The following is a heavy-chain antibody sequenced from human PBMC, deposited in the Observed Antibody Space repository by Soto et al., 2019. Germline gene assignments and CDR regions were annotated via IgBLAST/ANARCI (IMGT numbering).Heavy chain of an antibody. CDR3: ATQTISYTWGV. J-gene: IGHJ6*02. V-gene: IGHV4-39*07. CDR2: IYYSGST. CDR1: GGSISSSSYY. Sequence: SETLSLTGIVSGGSISSSSYYGGWIRQPPGKGLEWIGSIYYSGSTYYNPSLEGRFTMSLDKSNNHFSLKLTSVTAADTAIYYCATQTISYTWGVWGRGTSVTVSS. D-gene: IGHD3-16*01.